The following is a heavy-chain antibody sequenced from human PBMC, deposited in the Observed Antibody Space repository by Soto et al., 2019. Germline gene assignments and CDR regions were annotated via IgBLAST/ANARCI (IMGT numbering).Heavy chain of an antibody. CDR1: GFNFSSYS. CDR2: ISSSSSTI. CDR3: ARFPYSGSYMGYYYYGMDV. Sequence: GGSLRLSCAAAGFNFSSYSRNWVRQAPGKGLEWVSYISSSSSTIYYADSVKGRFTISRDNAKNSLYLQMNSLRDEDTAVYYCARFPYSGSYMGYYYYGMDVWGQGTTVTVSS. J-gene: IGHJ6*02. D-gene: IGHD1-26*01. V-gene: IGHV3-48*02.